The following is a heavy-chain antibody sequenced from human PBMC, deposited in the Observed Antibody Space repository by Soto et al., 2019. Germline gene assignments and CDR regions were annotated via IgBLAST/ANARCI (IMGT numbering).Heavy chain of an antibody. D-gene: IGHD2-21*01. J-gene: IGHJ5*02. V-gene: IGHV3-30*04. CDR2: ISYDGVNK. Sequence: QPQLVESGGGVVQPGRSLRLSCAASEFLFSTSAMHWVRQAPGKGLEWLAAISYDGVNKYHADSVKGRFTISRDNSKNTLYLQMCSLRTEDTAVYYCARIYCGDYWGPLQSWGQGTLVSVSS. CDR1: EFLFSTSA. CDR3: ARIYCGDYWGPLQS.